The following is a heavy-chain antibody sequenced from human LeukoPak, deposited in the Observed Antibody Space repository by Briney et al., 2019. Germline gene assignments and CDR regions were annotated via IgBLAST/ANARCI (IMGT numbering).Heavy chain of an antibody. CDR3: ARGIAARHVGRAFDI. Sequence: ASVKVSCKASGGTFSSYAISWVRQAPGQGLKWMGGIIPIFGTANYAQKFQGRVTITADKSTSTAYMELSSLRSEDTAVYYCARGIAARHVGRAFDIWGQGTMVTVSS. V-gene: IGHV1-69*06. J-gene: IGHJ3*02. CDR1: GGTFSSYA. CDR2: IIPIFGTA. D-gene: IGHD6-6*01.